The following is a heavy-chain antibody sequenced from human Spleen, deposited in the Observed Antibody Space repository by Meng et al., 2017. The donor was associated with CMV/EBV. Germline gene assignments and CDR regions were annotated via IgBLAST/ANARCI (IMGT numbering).Heavy chain of an antibody. V-gene: IGHV3-53*01. D-gene: IGHD6-13*01. CDR2: LYSDGTT. J-gene: IGHJ3*02. CDR1: RFTVSTNY. CDR3: AKGRYTSPYDAFDI. Sequence: GESLKISCAASRFTVSTNYMSWVRQAPGKGLEWVSILYSDGTTYYADSVEGRFTISRDNSKNTLYLQMNSLRAEDTAVYYCAKGRYTSPYDAFDIWGQGTMVTVSS.